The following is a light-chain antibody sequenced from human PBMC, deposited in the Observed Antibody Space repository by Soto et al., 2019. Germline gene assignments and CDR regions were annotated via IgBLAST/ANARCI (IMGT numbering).Light chain of an antibody. CDR1: NIGSKS. Sequence: SYELTQPPSVSVAPGKTARITCGGNNIGSKSVHWYQQKPGQAPVLVIYYNSDRSSGIHERFSGSNSGNTATLTISRVKAGDEADYYCQVWDSSSEHWVFGGGTKLTVL. J-gene: IGLJ3*02. CDR2: YNS. V-gene: IGLV3-21*04. CDR3: QVWDSSSEHWV.